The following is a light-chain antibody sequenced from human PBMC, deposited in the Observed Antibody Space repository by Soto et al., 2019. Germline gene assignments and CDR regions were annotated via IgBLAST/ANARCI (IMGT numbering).Light chain of an antibody. CDR2: TAS. CDR1: QSVNIN. CDR3: QQYNDWHT. J-gene: IGKJ3*01. Sequence: EIVMTQSPATLSVSPGERVTLSCRASQSVNINLDWYQQKVDQAPRLLIYTASTRATGVPARFSGSGSGTAFTLTISSLPSEDFAVYYCQQYNDWHTFGPGTKLEIK. V-gene: IGKV3-15*01.